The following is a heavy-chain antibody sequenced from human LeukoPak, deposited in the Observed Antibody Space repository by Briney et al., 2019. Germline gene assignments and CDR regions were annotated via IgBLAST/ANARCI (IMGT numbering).Heavy chain of an antibody. CDR3: ANLPGYSSSWYPFDY. CDR1: GFTFSSYA. V-gene: IGHV3-23*01. Sequence: GGSLRLSCAASGFTFSSYAMTWVRQAPGKGLEWVSTINYSGSSTYYADSVKGRFTISRDNSKNTLYLQMNSLRAEDTAVYYCANLPGYSSSWYPFDYWGQGTLVTVSS. CDR2: INYSGSST. J-gene: IGHJ4*02. D-gene: IGHD6-13*01.